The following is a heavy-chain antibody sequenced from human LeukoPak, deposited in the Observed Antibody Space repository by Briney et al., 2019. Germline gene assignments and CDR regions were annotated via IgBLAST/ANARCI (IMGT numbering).Heavy chain of an antibody. V-gene: IGHV3-30*02. Sequence: GGSLRLSCTSSVFPFNNYGMHWVRQSPGKGLEWVAFIANDGSSRHYGDSVKGRFTIFRDSAKETLFLQMNSLRVEDTALYYCAKEIPSQGAFDIWGQGTRVTVSS. CDR1: VFPFNNYG. D-gene: IGHD2-21*01. CDR2: IANDGSSR. J-gene: IGHJ3*02. CDR3: AKEIPSQGAFDI.